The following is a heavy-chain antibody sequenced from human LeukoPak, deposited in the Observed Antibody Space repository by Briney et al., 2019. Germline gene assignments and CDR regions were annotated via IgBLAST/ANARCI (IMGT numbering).Heavy chain of an antibody. CDR1: GYTLTTYD. J-gene: IGHJ6*03. D-gene: IGHD6-13*01. CDR3: ARAAGARSSSWLYYYYYMDV. CDR2: MNPNSGNT. Sequence: ASVKVSCKASGYTLTTYDINWVRQATGQGLEWMGWMNPNSGNTGYAQKFQGRVTITRNTSISTAYMELSSLRSEDTAVYYCARAAGARSSSWLYYYYYMDVWGKGTTVTVSS. V-gene: IGHV1-8*01.